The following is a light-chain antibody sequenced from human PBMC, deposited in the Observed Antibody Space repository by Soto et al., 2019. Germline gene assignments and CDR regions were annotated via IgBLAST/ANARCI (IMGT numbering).Light chain of an antibody. CDR1: QGISSH. CDR3: QELKSYPPT. Sequence: DIQLTQSPSFLSASVGDRVTITCRASQGISSHLAWYQQKPRKAPKLLIYAASTLQSGVPSRFSGSGSGTEFALTISSLQPEDFATYYCQELKSYPPTFGGGTKVDIK. V-gene: IGKV1-9*01. CDR2: AAS. J-gene: IGKJ4*01.